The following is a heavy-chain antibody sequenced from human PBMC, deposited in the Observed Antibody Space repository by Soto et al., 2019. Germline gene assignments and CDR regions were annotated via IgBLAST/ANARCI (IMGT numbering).Heavy chain of an antibody. CDR2: INPNTGDT. Sequence: QVQLVQSGAEVKKPGASVRVSCKASGYTFTDYYMHWVRQAPGQGLEWMAWINPNTGDTKYDQKFQGRVTATRDTSNRILYMELSSLRSDDTAIYYCARKSLYGSGSSFDFWGQGTLVTVSS. J-gene: IGHJ5*01. CDR3: ARKSLYGSGSSFDF. CDR1: GYTFTDYY. D-gene: IGHD3-10*01. V-gene: IGHV1-2*02.